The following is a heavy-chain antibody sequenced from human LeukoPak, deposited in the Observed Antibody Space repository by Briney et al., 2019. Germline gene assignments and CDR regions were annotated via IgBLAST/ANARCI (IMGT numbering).Heavy chain of an antibody. CDR1: KFSLGNYW. J-gene: IGHJ4*02. V-gene: IGHV3-7*01. Sequence: PGGSLRLSCVDSKFSLGNYWMAWVRQAPGKGLEWVANIKHDGDEKCYVDSVRGRFTISRDNAENSLYLQMNSLRAEDTAIYFCARHMPAVGATPFDYWGQGTLVTVSS. CDR3: ARHMPAVGATPFDY. D-gene: IGHD1-26*01. CDR2: IKHDGDEK.